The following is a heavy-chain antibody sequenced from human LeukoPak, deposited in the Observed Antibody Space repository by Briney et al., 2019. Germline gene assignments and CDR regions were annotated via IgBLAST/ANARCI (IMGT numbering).Heavy chain of an antibody. Sequence: GSVKDSCKASGYTLTGYHMHRVRQAPRQGLEGMGWNNPNSGGKNNPQKFQSSVTMTRDTFISPAYMELSRLRSDDTAVYYCARVSYYYDSRGYAPFDPWGQGTLVTVSS. CDR2: NNPNSGGK. CDR1: GYTLTGYH. D-gene: IGHD3-22*01. V-gene: IGHV1-2*02. CDR3: ARVSYYYDSRGYAPFDP. J-gene: IGHJ5*02.